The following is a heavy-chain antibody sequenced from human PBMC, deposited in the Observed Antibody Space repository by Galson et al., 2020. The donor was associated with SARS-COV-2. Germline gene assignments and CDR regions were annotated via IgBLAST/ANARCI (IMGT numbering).Heavy chain of an antibody. CDR2: IKQDGSEK. V-gene: IGHV3-7*05. Sequence: GGSLRLSCAASGFTFSGYWMGWVRQAPGKGLEWVASIKQDGSEKYYVDSVKGRFTISRDNAKNSLFLQMNSLRAEDTAVYYCARGPSGSSVYWCFDYWGQGTLVTVSS. J-gene: IGHJ4*02. CDR3: ARGPSGSSVYWCFDY. D-gene: IGHD2-15*01. CDR1: GFTFSGYW.